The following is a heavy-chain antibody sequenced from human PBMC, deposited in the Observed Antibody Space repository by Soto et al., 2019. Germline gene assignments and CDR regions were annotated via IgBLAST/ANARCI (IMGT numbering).Heavy chain of an antibody. D-gene: IGHD2-8*01. CDR3: SRDKHGYAM. CDR1: GFSFSSYW. Sequence: GGSLRLSCAASGFSFSSYWMSWVRQAPGKGLEWVAGIKQDGIEKYYLASVKGRFTISRDNARNTLYLQLSSLRAADTAVYYCSRDKHGYAMWGQGTRVTVSS. J-gene: IGHJ1*01. CDR2: IKQDGIEK. V-gene: IGHV3-7*03.